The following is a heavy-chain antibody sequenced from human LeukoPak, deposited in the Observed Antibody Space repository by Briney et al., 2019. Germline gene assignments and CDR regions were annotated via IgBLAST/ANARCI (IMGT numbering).Heavy chain of an antibody. J-gene: IGHJ4*02. Sequence: SETLSLTCTVSGGSISSGGYYWSWIRQHPGKGLEWIGYIYYSGSTYYNPSLKSRVTISVDTSKNQFSLKPSSVTAADTAVYYCARWGLDYYDSQPGVWYWGQGILVTVSS. D-gene: IGHD3-22*01. V-gene: IGHV4-31*03. CDR2: IYYSGST. CDR1: GGSISSGGYY. CDR3: ARWGLDYYDSQPGVWY.